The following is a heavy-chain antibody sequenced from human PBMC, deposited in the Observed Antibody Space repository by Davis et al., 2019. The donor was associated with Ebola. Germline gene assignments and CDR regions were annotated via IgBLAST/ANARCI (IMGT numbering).Heavy chain of an antibody. Sequence: PGGSLRLSCTVSGGSISSHYWRWIRQPPGKGLEWIGYIYYSGSTNYNPSLKSRVTISVDTAKNQFSLKLSSVTAADTAVYYCASQRREDFWSGYTHGSDPWGQGTLVTVSS. CDR1: GGSISSHY. CDR2: IYYSGST. D-gene: IGHD3-3*01. CDR3: ASQRREDFWSGYTHGSDP. V-gene: IGHV4-59*11. J-gene: IGHJ5*02.